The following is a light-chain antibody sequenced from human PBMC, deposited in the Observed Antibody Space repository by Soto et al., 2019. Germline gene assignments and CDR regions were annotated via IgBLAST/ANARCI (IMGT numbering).Light chain of an antibody. J-gene: IGKJ4*01. CDR2: DAS. CDR3: QQRSNWVS. Sequence: IVLTQSPATLSLSPGGRATLSCRSSQSVSSYLAWYQQKPGQAPRLLIYDASNRATGIPARFSGSGSGTDFTLTISSLEPEDFAVYYCQQRSNWVSFGGGTKVDIK. V-gene: IGKV3-11*01. CDR1: QSVSSY.